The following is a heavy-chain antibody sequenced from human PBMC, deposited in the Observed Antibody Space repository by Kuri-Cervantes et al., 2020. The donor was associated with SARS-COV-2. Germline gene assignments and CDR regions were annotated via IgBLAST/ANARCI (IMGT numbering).Heavy chain of an antibody. Sequence: GGSLRLSCAASGFTFSSYWMSWVRQAPGKGLEWVASIKQDGSEKYYVDSVEGRFTISRDNAKNSLYLQMNSLRAEDTAVYYCARAIKDGYYDILTGYPYYYYYYMDVWGKGTTVTVSS. CDR3: ARAIKDGYYDILTGYPYYYYYYMDV. V-gene: IGHV3-7*01. D-gene: IGHD3-9*01. CDR1: GFTFSSYW. CDR2: IKQDGSEK. J-gene: IGHJ6*03.